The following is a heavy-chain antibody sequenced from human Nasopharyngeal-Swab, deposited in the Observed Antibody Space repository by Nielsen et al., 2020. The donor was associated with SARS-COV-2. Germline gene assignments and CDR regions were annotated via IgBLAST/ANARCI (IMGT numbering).Heavy chain of an antibody. V-gene: IGHV1-2*06. CDR1: GYTFTGYY. Sequence: ASVKVSCKASGYTFTGYYMHWVRQAPGQGLEWMGRINPNSGGTNYAQKFQGRVTMTRDTSISTAYMELSRLRSDDTAVYYCANGDPVRKYFDYWGQGTLVTVSS. D-gene: IGHD3-10*01. CDR3: ANGDPVRKYFDY. CDR2: INPNSGGT. J-gene: IGHJ4*02.